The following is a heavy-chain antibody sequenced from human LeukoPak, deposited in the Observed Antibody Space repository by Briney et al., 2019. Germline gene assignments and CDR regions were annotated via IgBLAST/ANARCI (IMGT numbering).Heavy chain of an antibody. J-gene: IGHJ4*02. D-gene: IGHD1-1*01. CDR2: IYPGDSDT. CDR1: GYSFTSYW. CDR3: ARQGGATGTPYYFDY. Sequence: GESPKISCKGSGYSFTSYWIGWVRQMPGKGLEWMGIIYPGDSDTRYSPSFQGQVTISADKSISTAYLQWSSLKASDTAMYYCARQGGATGTPYYFDYWGQGTLVTVSS. V-gene: IGHV5-51*01.